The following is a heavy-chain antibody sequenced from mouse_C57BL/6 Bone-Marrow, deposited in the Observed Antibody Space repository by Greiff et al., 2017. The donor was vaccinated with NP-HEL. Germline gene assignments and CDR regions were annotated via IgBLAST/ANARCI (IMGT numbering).Heavy chain of an antibody. CDR3: TRFPFITTVVASRGFAY. J-gene: IGHJ3*01. V-gene: IGHV1-15*01. CDR2: IDPETGGT. D-gene: IGHD1-1*01. Sequence: VQLQQSGAELVRPGASVTLSCKASGYTFTDYEMHWVKQTPVHGLEWIGAIDPETGGTAYNQKFKGKAILTADKSSSTAYMELRSLTSEDSAVYYCTRFPFITTVVASRGFAYWGQGTLVTVSA. CDR1: GYTFTDYE.